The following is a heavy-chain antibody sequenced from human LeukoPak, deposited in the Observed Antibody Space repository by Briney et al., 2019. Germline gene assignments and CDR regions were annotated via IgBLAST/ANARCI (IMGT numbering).Heavy chain of an antibody. CDR2: ISSSGSTI. J-gene: IGHJ6*03. CDR1: GFTFSSYE. Sequence: GGSLRLSCAASGFTFSSYEMNWVRQAPGKGLEWVSYISSSGSTIYYADSVKGRFTISRDNAKNSLYLQMNSLKTEDTAVYYCTRPVAHWPIAATNPRGDYYYYMDVWGKGTTVTISS. CDR3: TRPVAHWPIAATNPRGDYYYYMDV. D-gene: IGHD6-13*01. V-gene: IGHV3-48*03.